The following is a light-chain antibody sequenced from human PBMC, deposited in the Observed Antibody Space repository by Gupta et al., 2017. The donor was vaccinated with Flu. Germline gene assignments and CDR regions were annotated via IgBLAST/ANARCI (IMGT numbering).Light chain of an antibody. J-gene: IGLJ1*01. CDR2: EVS. CDR3: SSYSSTDSLYV. V-gene: IGLV2-14*01. CDR1: SSDVGGYNN. Sequence: QPASVSGSPGQSITISCTGTSSDVGGYNNVSWYQQHPGRAPKLMIYEVSNRPSGVSNRFSGSKSANTASLTISGLQAEDEADFYCSSYSSTDSLYVFGTGTKVTVL.